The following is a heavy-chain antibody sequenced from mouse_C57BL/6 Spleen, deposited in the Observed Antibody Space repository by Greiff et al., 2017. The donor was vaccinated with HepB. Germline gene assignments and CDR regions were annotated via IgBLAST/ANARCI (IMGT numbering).Heavy chain of an antibody. CDR2: IHPNSGST. J-gene: IGHJ3*01. D-gene: IGHD2-4*01. V-gene: IGHV1-64*01. CDR3: ARPSYYDYGSWFAY. Sequence: QVQLQQPGAELVKPGASVKLSCKASGYTFTSYWMHWVKQRPGQGLEWIGMIHPNSGSTNYNEKFKSKATLTVDKSSSTAYMQLSSLTSEDSAVYYCARPSYYDYGSWFAYWGQGTLVTVSA. CDR1: GYTFTSYW.